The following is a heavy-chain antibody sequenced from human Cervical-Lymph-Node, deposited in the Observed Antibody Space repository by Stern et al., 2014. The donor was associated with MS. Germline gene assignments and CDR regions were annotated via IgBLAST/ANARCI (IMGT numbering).Heavy chain of an antibody. V-gene: IGHV1-69*04. D-gene: IGHD3-10*01. Sequence: QVQLVQSGAEVKKPGSSVRVSCKASGGAFTSFTVSWVRQAPGQGLEWIGRIIPILGVANYAQKFQGRVTITADKSTTTAYMDLSSLRSEDTAVYYCATDPMIRGVSDYWGRGTLVTVSS. CDR1: GGAFTSFT. CDR3: ATDPMIRGVSDY. J-gene: IGHJ4*02. CDR2: IIPILGVA.